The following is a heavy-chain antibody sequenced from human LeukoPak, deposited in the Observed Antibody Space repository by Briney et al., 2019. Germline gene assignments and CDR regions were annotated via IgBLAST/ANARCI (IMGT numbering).Heavy chain of an antibody. J-gene: IGHJ3*02. CDR2: IYYSGNT. V-gene: IGHV4-39*07. CDR3: ARDPYYYDSSGYYYVWDAFDI. Sequence: PSETLSLTCTVSGGSISSGSYYWGWIRQPPGKGLEWIGSIYYSGNTYYNPSLKSRVTISVDTSKNQFSLKLNSVTAADTAVYYCARDPYYYDSSGYYYVWDAFDIWGQGTMVTVSS. D-gene: IGHD3-22*01. CDR1: GGSISSGSYY.